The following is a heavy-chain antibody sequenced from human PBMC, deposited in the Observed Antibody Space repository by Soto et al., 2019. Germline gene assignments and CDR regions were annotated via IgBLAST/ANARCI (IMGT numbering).Heavy chain of an antibody. CDR1: GGTFRNYP. V-gene: IGHV1-69*10. J-gene: IGHJ5*02. Sequence: GASVKVSCKASGGTFRNYPINWVRQAPGQRLEWMGWIYALTGIPNYSQKFQGRVTITGDKSTSTAYMELSSLRSEDTAVYYCARVGPPADPWGQGTLVTV. CDR3: ARVGPPADP. CDR2: IYALTGIP.